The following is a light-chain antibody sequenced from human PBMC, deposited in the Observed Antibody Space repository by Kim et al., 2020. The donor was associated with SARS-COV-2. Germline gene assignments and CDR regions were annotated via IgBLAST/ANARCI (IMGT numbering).Light chain of an antibody. CDR3: SSYTSMSTPFV. V-gene: IGLV2-14*03. CDR1: SSDVGPYNY. CDR2: DVT. J-gene: IGLJ1*01. Sequence: QSITISCTGTSSDVGPYNYVSWYQQHPGTAPKLMIYDVTNRPSGVSNRFSGSKSGNTASLTISGLQAEDEADYYCSSYTSMSTPFVFGTGTKVTVL.